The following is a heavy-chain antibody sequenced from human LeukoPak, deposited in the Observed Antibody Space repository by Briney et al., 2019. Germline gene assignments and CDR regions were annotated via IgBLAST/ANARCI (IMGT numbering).Heavy chain of an antibody. CDR2: ISSTGDNI. V-gene: IGHV3-21*04. J-gene: IGHJ4*02. D-gene: IGHD6-19*01. Sequence: PGGSLRLSCAASGFAFRTCTMNCVRQAPGKGLEWVSFISSTGDNIHYADSVKGRFTISRDNAKNSLYLQMNSLRADDTAVYFCAKGGPGKCIAVPFDYWGQGTPVTVSS. CDR1: GFAFRTCT. CDR3: AKGGPGKCIAVPFDY.